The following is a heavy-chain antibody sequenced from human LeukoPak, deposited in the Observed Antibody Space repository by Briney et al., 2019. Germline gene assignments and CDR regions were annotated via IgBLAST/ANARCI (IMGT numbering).Heavy chain of an antibody. D-gene: IGHD5-24*01. Sequence: PGGSLRLSCAASGFTFSSYSMNWVRQAPGKGLEWVSYISSRSNMIYYADSVKGRFTISRDNVKNSLYLQMNSLRAEDTAVYYCARGGLEMATNDYWGQGTLVTVSS. V-gene: IGHV3-48*04. CDR1: GFTFSSYS. J-gene: IGHJ4*02. CDR3: ARGGLEMATNDY. CDR2: ISSRSNMI.